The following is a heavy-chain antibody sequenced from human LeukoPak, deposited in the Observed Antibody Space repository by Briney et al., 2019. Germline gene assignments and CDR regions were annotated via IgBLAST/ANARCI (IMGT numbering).Heavy chain of an antibody. V-gene: IGHV1-2*04. CDR2: INPNSGGT. CDR3: ARDNRTYYDFWSGYQPLYYFDY. J-gene: IGHJ4*02. D-gene: IGHD3-3*01. CDR1: GYTFTGYY. Sequence: ASVKVSCKASGYTFTGYYMHWVRQAPGQGLEWMGRINPNSGGTNYAQKFQGWVTMTRDTSISTAYMELSRLRSDDTAVYYCARDNRTYYDFWSGYQPLYYFDYWGQGTLVTVSS.